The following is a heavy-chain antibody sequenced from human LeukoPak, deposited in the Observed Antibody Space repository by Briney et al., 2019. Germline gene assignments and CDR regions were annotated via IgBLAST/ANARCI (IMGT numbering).Heavy chain of an antibody. CDR1: GFSFSSYA. D-gene: IGHD5-12*01. J-gene: IGHJ4*02. V-gene: IGHV3-30*03. CDR2: ISYDGSNQ. Sequence: GGSLRLSCAASGFSFSSYAMNWVRQAPGKGLEWVALISYDGSNQYYADSVKGRFTISRDNSKNTLYLQMNSLRAEDTAVYYCARRGYSGYDYSDYWGQGTLVTVSS. CDR3: ARRGYSGYDYSDY.